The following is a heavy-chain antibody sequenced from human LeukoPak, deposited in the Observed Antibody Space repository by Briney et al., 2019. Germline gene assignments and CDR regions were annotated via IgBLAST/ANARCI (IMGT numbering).Heavy chain of an antibody. CDR3: ARDPYNSGGYGAFDY. V-gene: IGHV3-7*01. D-gene: IGHD3-22*01. J-gene: IGHJ4*02. CDR1: GFTFSYFW. Sequence: GGSLRLSCAASGFTFSYFWMSWVRQAPGKGLEWVSNIKQDGSEKQYVDSVKGRFTISRDNAKNSVYLQVSSLRAEDTAVYYCARDPYNSGGYGAFDYWGQGILVTVSS. CDR2: IKQDGSEK.